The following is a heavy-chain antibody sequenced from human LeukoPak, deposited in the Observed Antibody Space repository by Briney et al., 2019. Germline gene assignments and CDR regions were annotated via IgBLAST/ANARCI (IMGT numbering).Heavy chain of an antibody. CDR2: IKQDGSEK. D-gene: IGHD4-17*01. V-gene: IGHV3-7*01. CDR3: ARDSPLDGDPAYYYYYYGMDV. CDR1: GFTFSSYW. J-gene: IGHJ6*02. Sequence: PGGSLRLSSAASGFTFSSYWMSWVRQAPGKGLEWVANIKQDGSEKYYVDSVKGRFTISRDNAKNSLYLQMNSLRAEDTAVYYCARDSPLDGDPAYYYYYYGMDVWGQGTTVTVSS.